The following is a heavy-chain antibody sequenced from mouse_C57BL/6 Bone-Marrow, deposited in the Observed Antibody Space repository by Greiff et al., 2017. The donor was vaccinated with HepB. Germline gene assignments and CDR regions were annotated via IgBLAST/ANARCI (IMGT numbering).Heavy chain of an antibody. CDR2: IYPNSGST. CDR3: ARRGKNYYGSSRYFDY. D-gene: IGHD1-1*01. Sequence: QVQLQQPGAELVKPGASVKLSCKASGYPFTSYWMHWVKQRPGQGLEWIGMIYPNSGSTNYNEKFKSKATLTVDKSSSTAYMQLSSLTSEDSAVYYCARRGKNYYGSSRYFDYWGQGTTLTVSS. V-gene: IGHV1-64*01. J-gene: IGHJ2*01. CDR1: GYPFTSYW.